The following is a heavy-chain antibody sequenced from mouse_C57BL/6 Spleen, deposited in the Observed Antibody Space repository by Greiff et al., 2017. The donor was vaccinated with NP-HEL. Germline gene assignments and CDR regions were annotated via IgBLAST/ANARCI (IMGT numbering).Heavy chain of an antibody. V-gene: IGHV1-20*01. CDR2: INPYNGDT. CDR3: ARSQLAYSFDY. D-gene: IGHD4-1*02. CDR1: GYSFTGYF. Sequence: SGPELVKPGDSVKISCKASGYSFTGYFMNWVMQSHGKSLEWIGRINPYNGDTFYNQKFKGKATLTVDKSSSPAHMELRSLTSEDSAVYYCARSQLAYSFDYWGQGTTLTVSS. J-gene: IGHJ2*01.